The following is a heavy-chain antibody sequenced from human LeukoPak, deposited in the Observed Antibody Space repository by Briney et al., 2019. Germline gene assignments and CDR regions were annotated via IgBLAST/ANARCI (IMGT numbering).Heavy chain of an antibody. V-gene: IGHV1-2*02. D-gene: IGHD6-19*01. J-gene: IGHJ4*02. CDR1: GYTFTGYY. Sequence: ASVKVSCKASGYTFTGYYMHWVRQAPGQGLEWMGWINPNSGGTKYAQKFQGGVTMTRDTSISTAYMELSRLRSDDTAVYYCARNLNSGWSWGQDYWGQGTLVTVSS. CDR3: ARNLNSGWSWGQDY. CDR2: INPNSGGT.